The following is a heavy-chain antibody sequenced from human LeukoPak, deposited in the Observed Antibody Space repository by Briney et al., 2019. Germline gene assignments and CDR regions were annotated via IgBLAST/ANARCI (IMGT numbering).Heavy chain of an antibody. Sequence: GGSLRLSCAASGFTFSDSWMHWVRHAAGRGLVWVSRINSAGDTTIYADSVKGRFTISRDNAKHTVYLQMNSLRAEDTAVYFCSRDLIDCGGDCYSQTLDHWGQGTLVTVSS. D-gene: IGHD2-21*02. CDR2: INSAGDTT. J-gene: IGHJ4*02. CDR1: GFTFSDSW. CDR3: SRDLIDCGGDCYSQTLDH. V-gene: IGHV3-74*01.